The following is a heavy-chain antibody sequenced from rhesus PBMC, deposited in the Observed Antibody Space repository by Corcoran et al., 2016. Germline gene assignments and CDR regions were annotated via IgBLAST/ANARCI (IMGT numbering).Heavy chain of an antibody. CDR2: VKTDGGST. CDR3: AKEIATRGYFDY. D-gene: IGHD5-36*01. V-gene: IGHV3-8*01. Sequence: EVQLVDSGGGLAPPGVSLRLSCTGSGFTFRPYHLFLFRQAPGKGLEWVSTVKTDGGSTWYTDSVRGRFTVSKENAKNTIYLQMDSLRTEDTAVYYCAKEIATRGYFDYWGQGVLVTVSS. J-gene: IGHJ4*01. CDR1: GFTFRPYH.